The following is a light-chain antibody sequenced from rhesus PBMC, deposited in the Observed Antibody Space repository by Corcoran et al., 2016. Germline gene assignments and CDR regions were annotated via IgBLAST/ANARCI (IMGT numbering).Light chain of an antibody. CDR3: QQYKGYPLT. Sequence: DIQMTQSPSSLSASVGDTVTITCRASQGISSYLNWFQQKPGKAPKLLIYAATTLQSGVPSRFSGSGSGTDLTLTISSLQPEDFATYYCQQYKGYPLTFGGGTKVEIK. J-gene: IGKJ4*01. CDR1: QGISSY. CDR2: AAT. V-gene: IGKV1-28*02.